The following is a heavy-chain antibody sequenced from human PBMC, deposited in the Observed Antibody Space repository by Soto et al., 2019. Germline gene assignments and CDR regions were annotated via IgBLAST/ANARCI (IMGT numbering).Heavy chain of an antibody. V-gene: IGHV4-31*03. CDR1: GGSISSGGYY. CDR3: ARESHYCSSTSCYAEEKYYGMDV. D-gene: IGHD2-2*01. Sequence: QVQLQESGPGLVKPSQTLSLTCTVSGGSISSGGYYWSWIRQHPGKGLEWIGYIYYSGSTYYNPSLKSRVTISVETSKNQFSLKLSSVTAADTAVYYCARESHYCSSTSCYAEEKYYGMDVWGQGTTVTVSS. CDR2: IYYSGST. J-gene: IGHJ6*02.